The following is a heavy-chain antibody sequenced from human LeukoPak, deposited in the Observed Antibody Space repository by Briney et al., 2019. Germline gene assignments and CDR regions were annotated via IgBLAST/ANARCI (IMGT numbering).Heavy chain of an antibody. Sequence: SETLSLTCAVYGGSFSGYYWSWIRQPPGKGLEWIGEINHSGSTNYNPSLKSRVTLSVDTSKNQFSLKLSSVTAADTAVYYCARDLRTDYSLFYYGMDVWGQGTTVTVSS. J-gene: IGHJ6*02. CDR1: GGSFSGYY. V-gene: IGHV4-34*01. D-gene: IGHD4-11*01. CDR2: INHSGST. CDR3: ARDLRTDYSLFYYGMDV.